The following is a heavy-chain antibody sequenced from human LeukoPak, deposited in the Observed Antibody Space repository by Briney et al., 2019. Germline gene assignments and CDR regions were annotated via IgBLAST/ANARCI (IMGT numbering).Heavy chain of an antibody. CDR1: GYTLTELS. V-gene: IGHV1-24*01. CDR3: ATEKGVGATSPSFDY. J-gene: IGHJ4*02. CDR2: FDPEDGET. Sequence: ASVKVSCKVSGYTLTELSMHWVRQAPGKGLEWMGGFDPEDGETIYAQKFQGRVTMTEDTSTDTAYMELSSLRSEDTAVYYCATEKGVGATSPSFDYWGQGTLVTVSS. D-gene: IGHD1-26*01.